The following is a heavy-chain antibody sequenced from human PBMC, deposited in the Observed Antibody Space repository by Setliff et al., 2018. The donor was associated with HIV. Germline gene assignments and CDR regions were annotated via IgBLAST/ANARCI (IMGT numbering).Heavy chain of an antibody. D-gene: IGHD3-9*01. Sequence: TLSLPCTVSGGYISGSSHYWGWIRQPPGKGLEWIGSISYSENIYYNPSLKSRVTISADTSKKQFSLKLSSVTAADTAVYYCARLRYYDILTGYAFDYWGQGTLVTVSS. J-gene: IGHJ4*02. CDR2: ISYSENI. CDR1: GGYISGSSHY. V-gene: IGHV4-39*01. CDR3: ARLRYYDILTGYAFDY.